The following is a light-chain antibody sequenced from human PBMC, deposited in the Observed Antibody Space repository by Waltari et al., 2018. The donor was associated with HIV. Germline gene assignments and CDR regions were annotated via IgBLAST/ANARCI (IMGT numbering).Light chain of an antibody. Sequence: QSVLTQPPSASGTPGQSVTIPCSGTSSNIGTNYVYWYQQFPGTAPKLLNYRNKQRPAGVPDRFSGSKSGTSPSLAISRRRSDDDADYYCAAWDDTLTVVFGGGTKLTVL. CDR3: AAWDDTLTVV. V-gene: IGLV1-47*01. CDR1: SSNIGTNY. CDR2: RNK. J-gene: IGLJ2*01.